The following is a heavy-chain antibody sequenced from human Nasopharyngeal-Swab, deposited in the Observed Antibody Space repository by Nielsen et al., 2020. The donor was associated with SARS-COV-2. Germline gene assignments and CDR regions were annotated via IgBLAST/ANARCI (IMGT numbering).Heavy chain of an antibody. D-gene: IGHD3-3*01. V-gene: IGHV1-18*04. CDR2: INGYNRYT. CDR3: VRGRGFRFLASYYFDY. J-gene: IGHJ4*02. CDR1: GYTFSDYG. Sequence: ASVKVSCKASGYTFSDYGISWVRQAPGQGLEWMGWINGYNRYTNYVQNLQGRVTITTDTSTTTAYMELRSLRSDDTAVYYCVRGRGFRFLASYYFDYWGQGTLVTVSS.